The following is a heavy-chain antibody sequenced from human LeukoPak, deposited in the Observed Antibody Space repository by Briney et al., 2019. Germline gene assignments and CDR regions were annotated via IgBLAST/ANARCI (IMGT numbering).Heavy chain of an antibody. V-gene: IGHV4-4*07. D-gene: IGHD2-8*01. CDR1: SXSISGYY. Sequence: SETLSLTCAVSSXSISGYYWSWMRQPAGKALEWIGRIYATGRTTYNPSLKTRVTMSVDTSKNQFSLEVSSVTAADTAVYYCARDPPDEKMADAMDVWGQGTAVTVSS. CDR2: IYATGRT. CDR3: ARDPPDEKMADAMDV. J-gene: IGHJ6*02.